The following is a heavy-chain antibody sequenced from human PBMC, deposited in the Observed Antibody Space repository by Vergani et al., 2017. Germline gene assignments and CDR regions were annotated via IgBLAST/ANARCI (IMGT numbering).Heavy chain of an antibody. Sequence: EVQLVESGGGLVQPGGSLRLSCAASGFTFSSYSMNWVRQAPGKGLEWVSYISSSSSTIYYADSVKGRFTISRDNAKNSLYLQMNSLRAEDTAVYYCARTGGDYCSGGSCYGFDYWGQGTLVTVSS. V-gene: IGHV3-48*01. CDR1: GFTFSSYS. CDR2: ISSSSSTI. D-gene: IGHD2-15*01. J-gene: IGHJ4*02. CDR3: ARTGGDYCSGGSCYGFDY.